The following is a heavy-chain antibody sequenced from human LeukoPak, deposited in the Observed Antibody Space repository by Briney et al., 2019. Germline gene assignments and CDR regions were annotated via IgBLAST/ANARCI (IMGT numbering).Heavy chain of an antibody. D-gene: IGHD3-22*01. CDR2: IWYDGSNK. CDR1: GFTFSSYG. J-gene: IGHJ4*02. Sequence: GGSLRLSCAASGFTFSSYGMHWVRQAPGKGLKWVAVIWYDGSNKYYADSVKGRFTISRDNSKNTLYLQMNSLRAEDTAVYYCARDLRFASSGYPLGYWGQGTLVTVSS. V-gene: IGHV3-33*01. CDR3: ARDLRFASSGYPLGY.